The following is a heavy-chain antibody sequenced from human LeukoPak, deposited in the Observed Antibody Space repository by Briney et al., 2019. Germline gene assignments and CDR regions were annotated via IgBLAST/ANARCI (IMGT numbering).Heavy chain of an antibody. V-gene: IGHV4-38-2*02. Sequence: SETLSLTCTVSGYSISSGYYWGWIRQPPGKGLEWIGEINHSGSTNYNPSLKSRVTISVDTSKNQFSLKLSSVTAADTAVYYCARRNRGRYSYGSDYWGQGTLVTVSS. CDR3: ARRNRGRYSYGSDY. CDR2: INHSGST. CDR1: GYSISSGYY. D-gene: IGHD5-18*01. J-gene: IGHJ4*02.